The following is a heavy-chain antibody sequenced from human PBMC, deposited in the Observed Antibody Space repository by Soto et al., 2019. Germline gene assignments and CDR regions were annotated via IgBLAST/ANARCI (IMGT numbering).Heavy chain of an antibody. Sequence: GASVKVSCKASGYTFTSYGISWVRQAPGQGLEWMGWISAYNGNTNYAQKLQGRVTMTTDTSTSTAYMELRSLRSDDTAVYYCARLNSSGWQVGFYYYGMDVWGQGTTVTVYS. J-gene: IGHJ6*02. CDR2: ISAYNGNT. V-gene: IGHV1-18*04. D-gene: IGHD6-19*01. CDR3: ARLNSSGWQVGFYYYGMDV. CDR1: GYTFTSYG.